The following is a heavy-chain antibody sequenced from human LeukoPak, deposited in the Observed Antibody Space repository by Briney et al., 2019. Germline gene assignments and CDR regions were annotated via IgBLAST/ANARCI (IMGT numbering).Heavy chain of an antibody. CDR3: ARVDYYPSGTYINWFDP. CDR1: GGSISSGGYY. CDR2: IAESGST. V-gene: IGHV4-31*03. D-gene: IGHD3-10*01. Sequence: MTSQTLSLTCTVSGGSISSGGYYWSWIRQHPGKGLEWIGHIAESGSTYYSPSLKSRVTISVDTSKNQFSLKLSSVTAADTAVYYCARVDYYPSGTYINWFDPWGQGTQVTVSS. J-gene: IGHJ5*02.